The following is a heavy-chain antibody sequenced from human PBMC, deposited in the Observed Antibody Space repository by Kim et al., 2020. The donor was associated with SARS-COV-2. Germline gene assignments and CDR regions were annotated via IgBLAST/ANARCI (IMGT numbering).Heavy chain of an antibody. V-gene: IGHV4-59*01. CDR2: FYYSGGT. D-gene: IGHD1-1*01. J-gene: IGHJ6*02. CDR1: GGSISSYY. Sequence: SETLSLTCTVSGGSISSYYCTWIRQPPGKGLEWIGYFYYSGGTNYNPSLKSRVSMSVDTSKKQFSLKLSSVTAAATADYYCARAVEMSTIYYYYALVVWGQGTTVTVSS. CDR3: ARAVEMSTIYYYYALVV.